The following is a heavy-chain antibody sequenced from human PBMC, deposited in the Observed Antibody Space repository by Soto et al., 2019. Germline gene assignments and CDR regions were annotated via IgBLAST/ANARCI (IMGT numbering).Heavy chain of an antibody. J-gene: IGHJ4*02. V-gene: IGHV4-59*08. CDR3: ARLAPGTESYYFDY. D-gene: IGHD1-1*01. CDR1: GGSVSSYY. CDR2: IYYSGST. Sequence: PSETLSLTCTVSGGSVSSYYWSWIRQSPGKGLEWIGYIYYSGSTNYNPSLKSRVTISVDTSKNQFSLKLSSVTAADTAVYYCARLAPGTESYYFDYWGQGTLVTVSS.